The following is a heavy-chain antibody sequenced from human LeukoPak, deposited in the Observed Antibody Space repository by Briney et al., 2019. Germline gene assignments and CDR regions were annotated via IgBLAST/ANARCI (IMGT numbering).Heavy chain of an antibody. V-gene: IGHV1-69*13. CDR3: ARESENMIGPHFDY. CDR1: GGTFSSYA. J-gene: IGHJ4*02. D-gene: IGHD3-22*01. CDR2: IIPIFGTA. Sequence: SVKASCKASGGTFSSYAISWVRQAPGQGLEWMGGIIPIFGTANYAQKFQGRVTITADESTSTAYMELSSLRSEDTAVYYCARESENMIGPHFDYWGQGTLVTVSS.